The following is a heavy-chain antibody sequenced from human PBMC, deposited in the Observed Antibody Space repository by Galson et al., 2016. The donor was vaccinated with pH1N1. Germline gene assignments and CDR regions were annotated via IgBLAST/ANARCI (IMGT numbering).Heavy chain of an antibody. J-gene: IGHJ3*01. D-gene: IGHD4-17*01. CDR2: ITGSGQYI. V-gene: IGHV3-21*01. CDR1: GFTFNYYT. CDR3: VRDNTMTTPLVLFDV. Sequence: SLRLSCAASGFTFNYYTINWVRQVPGKGLEWVSSITGSGQYISYADSVKGRFTISRDNAKNSVFLRMSSLRAEDTAVYYCVRDNTMTTPLVLFDVWGQGTMVTVSS.